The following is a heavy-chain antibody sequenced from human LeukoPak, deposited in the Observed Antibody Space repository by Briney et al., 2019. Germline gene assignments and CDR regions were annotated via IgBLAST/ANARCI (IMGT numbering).Heavy chain of an antibody. Sequence: GGSLRLSCAASGFTFSSYSMNWIRQAPGKGLEWVSSISSSSSYIYYADSVKGRFTISRDNAKNSLYLQMNSLRAEDTAVYYCARVGVRSEMATQTRALDYWGQGTLVTVSS. CDR1: GFTFSSYS. V-gene: IGHV3-21*01. D-gene: IGHD5-24*01. CDR2: ISSSSSYI. J-gene: IGHJ4*02. CDR3: ARVGVRSEMATQTRALDY.